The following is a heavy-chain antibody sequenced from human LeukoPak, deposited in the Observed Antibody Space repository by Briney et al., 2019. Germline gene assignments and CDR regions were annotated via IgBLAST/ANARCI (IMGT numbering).Heavy chain of an antibody. D-gene: IGHD5-18*01. CDR2: ISAYNGNT. CDR3: AREGQLWMVGGAFDI. J-gene: IGHJ3*02. Sequence: ASVKVSCKASGYTFTSYGISWVRQAPGQGLEWMGWISAYNGNTNYAQKLQGRVTMTTDTSTSTAYMELRSLRSDDTAVYYCAREGQLWMVGGAFDIRGQGTMVTVSS. V-gene: IGHV1-18*01. CDR1: GYTFTSYG.